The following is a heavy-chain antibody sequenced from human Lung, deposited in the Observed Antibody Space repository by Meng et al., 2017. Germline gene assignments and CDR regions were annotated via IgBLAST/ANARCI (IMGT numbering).Heavy chain of an antibody. CDR2: MSFDGAQI. CDR3: ARDKPPNDV. Sequence: QVGLWGSGGGVVQPGGSLRLSCAASGFTFNTYAMHWVRQAPGKGLEWVSLMSFDGAQIYYSDSVRGRFTISRDNSKNTLYLQMNSLRAEDTAVYYCARDKPPNDVWGRGTLVTVSS. V-gene: IGHV3-30*01. J-gene: IGHJ2*01. CDR1: GFTFNTYA.